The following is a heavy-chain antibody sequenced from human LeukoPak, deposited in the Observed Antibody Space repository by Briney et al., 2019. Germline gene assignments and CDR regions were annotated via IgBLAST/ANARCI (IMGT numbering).Heavy chain of an antibody. D-gene: IGHD6-19*01. J-gene: IGHJ4*02. CDR3: VNLLHDSRGHYYFDY. Sequence: NPSETLSLTCTVSGGSINAYYWSWVRQSPGKGLEWIGYVHYGGSTNYNPSLKSRVTISVDASKNHFSLRLTSMTAADTAVYYCVNLLHDSRGHYYFDYWGQGTLVSVSS. V-gene: IGHV4-59*01. CDR2: VHYGGST. CDR1: GGSINAYY.